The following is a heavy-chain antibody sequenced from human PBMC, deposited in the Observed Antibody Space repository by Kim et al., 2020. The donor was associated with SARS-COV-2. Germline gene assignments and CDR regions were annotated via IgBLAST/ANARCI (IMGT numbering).Heavy chain of an antibody. J-gene: IGHJ4*02. CDR2: INPNSGAT. CDR1: GYTFTDYY. CDR3: ARDKEGGVFRFLEWLSSFEY. Sequence: ASVKVSCKASGYTFTDYYMHWVRQAPGQGLEWMGWINPNSGATKHAQKFQGRVTMTRDTSINTAYMELSSLRSDDTAVYYCARDKEGGVFRFLEWLSSFEYWGQGTLVTVSS. V-gene: IGHV1-2*02. D-gene: IGHD3-3*01.